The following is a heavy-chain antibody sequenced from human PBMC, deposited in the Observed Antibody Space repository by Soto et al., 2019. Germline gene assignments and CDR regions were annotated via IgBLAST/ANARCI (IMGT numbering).Heavy chain of an antibody. CDR3: AAEDIVLMVYAFDY. J-gene: IGHJ4*02. V-gene: IGHV4-30-4*08. D-gene: IGHD2-8*01. CDR1: GGSLSSGDSY. CDR2: IYNSGTT. Sequence: QVQLQESGPGLVRPSQTLSLTCSVSGGSLSSGDSYWSWIRQPPGKGLEWIGYIYNSGTTSYNASLKSRVTISADTSKTQFSLNLSSVTAADTAVYYCAAEDIVLMVYAFDYWGQGILVTVSS.